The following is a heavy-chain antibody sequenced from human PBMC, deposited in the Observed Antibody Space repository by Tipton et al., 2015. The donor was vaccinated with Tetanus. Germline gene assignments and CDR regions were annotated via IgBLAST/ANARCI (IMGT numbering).Heavy chain of an antibody. Sequence: SGVTFGYYGMYWVRQAPGKGLEWVANIKYDESEKYYVDSVKGRFTISRDNAKNSLYLQMNSLRVDDTAVYYCARGMSFDPWGQGTLVTVSS. CDR2: IKYDESEK. CDR1: GVTFGYYG. J-gene: IGHJ5*02. CDR3: ARGMSFDP. V-gene: IGHV3-7*01.